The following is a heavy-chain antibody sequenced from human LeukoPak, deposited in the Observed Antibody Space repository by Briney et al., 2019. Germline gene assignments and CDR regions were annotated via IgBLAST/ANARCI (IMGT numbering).Heavy chain of an antibody. D-gene: IGHD1-26*01. J-gene: IGHJ3*02. CDR2: IKQDGSEK. V-gene: IGHV3-7*04. CDR3: ARGEWGSNDAFDI. Sequence: GGSLRLSCAASGFTFSSYWMSWVRQAPGKGLEWVANIKQDGSEKYYVGSVKGRFTISRDNAKNSLYLQMNSLRAEDMAVYYCARGEWGSNDAFDIWGQGTMVTVSS. CDR1: GFTFSSYW.